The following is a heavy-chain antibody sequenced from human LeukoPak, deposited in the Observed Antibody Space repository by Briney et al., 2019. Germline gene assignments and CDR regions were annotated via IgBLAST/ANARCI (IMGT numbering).Heavy chain of an antibody. CDR2: IYYSGST. CDR1: GGSISSSNYY. V-gene: IGHV4-39*07. CDR3: ARSIVGATFVGFDI. J-gene: IGHJ3*02. Sequence: SETLSLTCSVSGGSISSSNYYWAWIRQPPGKGLEWIGSIYYSGSTYYNPSLKSRVTISVDTSKNQFSLKLSSVTAADTAVYYCARSIVGATFVGFDIWGQGTMVTVSS. D-gene: IGHD1-26*01.